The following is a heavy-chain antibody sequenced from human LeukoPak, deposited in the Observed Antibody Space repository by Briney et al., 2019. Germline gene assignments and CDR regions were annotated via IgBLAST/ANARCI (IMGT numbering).Heavy chain of an antibody. CDR3: ARLIAAAGTDFDY. CDR1: GFTFSSYS. CDR2: ISSSSSYI. D-gene: IGHD6-13*01. J-gene: IGHJ4*02. Sequence: GGSLRLSCAASGFTFSSYSMNWVRQAPGKGLEWVSSISSSSSYIYYADSVKGRFTISRDNAKNSLYLQMNSLRAEDTAVYYCARLIAAAGTDFDYWGQGTLVTVSP. V-gene: IGHV3-21*01.